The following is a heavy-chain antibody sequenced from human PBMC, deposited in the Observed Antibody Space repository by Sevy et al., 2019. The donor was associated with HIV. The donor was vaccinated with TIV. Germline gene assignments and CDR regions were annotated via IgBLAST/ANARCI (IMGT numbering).Heavy chain of an antibody. CDR3: ARWDV. Sequence: GGSLRLSCAASGFTFTNAWMSWVRQAPGKGLEWVANIKEDGSDKYYVDSVKGRFTISRDNAQNSLYLEMNSLRAEDTAVYYCARWDVWGKGTTVTVSS. CDR2: IKEDGSDK. J-gene: IGHJ6*04. V-gene: IGHV3-7*01. CDR1: GFTFTNAW.